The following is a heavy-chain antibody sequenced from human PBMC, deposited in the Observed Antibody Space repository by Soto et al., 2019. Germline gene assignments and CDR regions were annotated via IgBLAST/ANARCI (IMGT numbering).Heavy chain of an antibody. CDR3: ERGRYSGSYPDFGY. D-gene: IGHD1-26*01. CDR2: TYYRSKWYN. V-gene: IGHV6-1*01. CDR1: GDSVSSNSAA. J-gene: IGHJ4*02. Sequence: SQTLSLTCAISGDSVSSNSAAWNWIRQSPSRGLEWLGRTYYRSKWYNDYAVSVKSRITINPDTSKNQFSLQLNSVTPEDTAVYHFERGRYSGSYPDFGYWGQGNLVTV.